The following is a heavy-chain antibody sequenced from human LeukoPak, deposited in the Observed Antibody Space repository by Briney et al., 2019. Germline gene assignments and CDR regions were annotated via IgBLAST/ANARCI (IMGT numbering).Heavy chain of an antibody. CDR3: VSPRGFSYGYFDY. D-gene: IGHD5-18*01. V-gene: IGHV4-39*01. CDR2: IYYSKNT. CDR1: GGSISSSSAY. J-gene: IGHJ4*02. Sequence: SETLSLTCTVSGGSISSSSAYWGWIRQPPGKGLEWIGSIYYSKNTYYNPSLKSRLTISADTSKNQFSLTLGSVGATDTAVYYCVSPRGFSYGYFDYWGQGTLVTVSS.